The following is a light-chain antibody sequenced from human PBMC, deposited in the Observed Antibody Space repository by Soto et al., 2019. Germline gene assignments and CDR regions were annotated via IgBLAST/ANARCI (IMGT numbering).Light chain of an antibody. CDR3: QHYGSSPFN. CDR1: QSVGSSH. CDR2: GAS. V-gene: IGKV3-20*01. J-gene: IGKJ3*01. Sequence: EIVLTQSPGTLSLSPGERATLSCRASQSVGSSHLAWYQQKPGQAPRLLIHGASSRATGIPDRFSGSGSGTDFTLTISRLEPEDCAVYYCQHYGSSPFNFGPGTKVDIK.